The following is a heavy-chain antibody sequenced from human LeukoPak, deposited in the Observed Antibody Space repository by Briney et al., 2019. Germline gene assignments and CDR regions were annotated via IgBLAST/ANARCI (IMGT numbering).Heavy chain of an antibody. J-gene: IGHJ4*02. CDR3: ARAPYDYVWGSYRYTPYFDY. V-gene: IGHV1-18*01. CDR2: ISAYNGNT. D-gene: IGHD3-16*02. Sequence: ASVKVSCKASGYTFTSYGISWVRQAPGQGLEWMGWISAYNGNTNYAQKLQGRVTMTTDTSTSTAYMELRSLRSDDTAVYYCARAPYDYVWGSYRYTPYFDYWGQGTLVTVSS. CDR1: GYTFTSYG.